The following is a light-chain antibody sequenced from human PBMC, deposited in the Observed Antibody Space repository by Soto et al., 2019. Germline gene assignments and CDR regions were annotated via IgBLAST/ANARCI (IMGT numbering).Light chain of an antibody. Sequence: DFQMTQFPSSLSASVGDRVTITCRTSQRVTNYLNWYQQKPGKAPNLLISAASTLQSGVPSRFSGSGTGTDFTLTISSLQPEDFATYYCQQTYDVPLTFGGGTKVEIK. J-gene: IGKJ4*01. CDR2: AAS. CDR1: QRVTNY. V-gene: IGKV1-39*01. CDR3: QQTYDVPLT.